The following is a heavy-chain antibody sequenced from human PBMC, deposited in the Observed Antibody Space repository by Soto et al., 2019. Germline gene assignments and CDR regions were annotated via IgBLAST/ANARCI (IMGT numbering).Heavy chain of an antibody. Sequence: GASVKVSCKASGYTFTSYYMHWVRQAPGQGLEWMGIINPSGGSTSYAQKFQGRVTMTRDTSTSTVYMELSSLRSEDTAVYYCARDQGYYGSGSFRRTSPYYYGMGVWGQGTTVTVSS. CDR3: ARDQGYYGSGSFRRTSPYYYGMGV. J-gene: IGHJ6*02. V-gene: IGHV1-46*01. CDR2: INPSGGST. CDR1: GYTFTSYY. D-gene: IGHD3-10*01.